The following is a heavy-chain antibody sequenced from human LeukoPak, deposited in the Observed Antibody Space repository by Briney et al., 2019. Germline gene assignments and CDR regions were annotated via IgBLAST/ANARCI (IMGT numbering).Heavy chain of an antibody. CDR3: ARFVPYFDY. V-gene: IGHV3-49*04. D-gene: IGHD3-10*01. CDR1: GFTFGDYA. Sequence: GGSLRLSCTASGFTFGDYAVSWVRQAPGKGLEWVGFIRSKAYGGTTEYAASVKGGFTISRDDSKSIAYLQLNSLKTEDTAVYYCARFVPYFDYWGQGTLVTVSS. J-gene: IGHJ4*02. CDR2: IRSKAYGGTT.